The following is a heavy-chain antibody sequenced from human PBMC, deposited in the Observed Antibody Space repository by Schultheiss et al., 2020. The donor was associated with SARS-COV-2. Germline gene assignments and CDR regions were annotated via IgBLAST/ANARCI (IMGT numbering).Heavy chain of an antibody. J-gene: IGHJ5*02. D-gene: IGHD5-18*01. CDR3: ARHTEGYSYGDPDP. CDR2: IYYSGST. CDR1: GGSFSGYY. Sequence: SETLSLTCAVYGGSFSGYYWSWIRQPPGKGLEWIGYIYYSGSTNYNPSLKRRVTISVDTSKNQFSLKLSSVTAADTAVYYCARHTEGYSYGDPDPWGQGTLVTVSS. V-gene: IGHV4-59*08.